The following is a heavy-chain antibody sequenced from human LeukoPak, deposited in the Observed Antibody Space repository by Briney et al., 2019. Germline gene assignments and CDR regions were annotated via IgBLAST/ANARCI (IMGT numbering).Heavy chain of an antibody. Sequence: SVKVSCKASGYTFTSYGISWVRQAPGQGLEWMGGIIPIFGTANYAQKFQGRVTITADESTSTAYMELSSLRSEDTAVYYCARDLPSYYDSSGQIWGQGTMVTVSS. CDR1: GYTFTSYG. CDR3: ARDLPSYYDSSGQI. J-gene: IGHJ3*02. D-gene: IGHD3-22*01. V-gene: IGHV1-69*13. CDR2: IIPIFGTA.